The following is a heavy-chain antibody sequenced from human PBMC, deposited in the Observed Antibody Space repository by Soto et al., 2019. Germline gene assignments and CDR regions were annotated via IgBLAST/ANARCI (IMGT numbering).Heavy chain of an antibody. Sequence: EVQLLESGGGLVQPGGSLRLSCAASGFTFSSYAMRWVRQAPGKGLEWVSAVSGSGGSTYYADSVKGRFTISRDNSEKTQYLQMNSLSAEYTAVYYCAKVRPQLWSSDTFDYWGQGTLVTVSS. CDR1: GFTFSSYA. CDR3: AKVRPQLWSSDTFDY. D-gene: IGHD5-18*01. J-gene: IGHJ4*02. CDR2: VSGSGGST. V-gene: IGHV3-23*01.